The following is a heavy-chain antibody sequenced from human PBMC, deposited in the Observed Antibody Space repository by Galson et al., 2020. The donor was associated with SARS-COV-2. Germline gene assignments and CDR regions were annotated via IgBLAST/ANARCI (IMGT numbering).Heavy chain of an antibody. D-gene: IGHD3-10*01. CDR1: RYTLIDYY. CDR2: INPNSGGT. CDR3: ARGPRNFGPFDI. Sequence: SSVKVSCKASRYTLIDYYMHLVRQAPRPGLEWMGWINPNSGGTNDAQKFQGRVIMTRDTSISTAYMELSRLRSDDTAVYYCARGPRNFGPFDIWGQGTMVTVSS. V-gene: IGHV1-2*02. J-gene: IGHJ3*02.